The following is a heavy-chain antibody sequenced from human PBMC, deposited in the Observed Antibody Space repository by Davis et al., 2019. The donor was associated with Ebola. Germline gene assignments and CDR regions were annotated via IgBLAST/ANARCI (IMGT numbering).Heavy chain of an antibody. CDR3: ARDINLLPFPTTFDY. CDR1: GYTFTSYY. Sequence: ASVKVSCKASGYTFTSYYMHWVRQAPGQGLEWMGIINPSGGSTSYAQKFQGRVTMTRDTSTSTVYMELSSLRSEDTAVYYCARDINLLPFPTTFDYWGQGTLVTVSS. V-gene: IGHV1-46*01. J-gene: IGHJ4*02. D-gene: IGHD1-26*01. CDR2: INPSGGST.